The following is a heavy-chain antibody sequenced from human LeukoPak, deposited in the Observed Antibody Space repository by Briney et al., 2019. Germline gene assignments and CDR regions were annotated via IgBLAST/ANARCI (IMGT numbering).Heavy chain of an antibody. D-gene: IGHD3-3*01. Sequence: GGSLRLSCAASGFTFTTAWMVWVRQAPGKGLEWVGRIKANIDGGSTDFAAPVKGIFIISRDDSTNTLYLQMNSLKTEDTAVYYCTTDSSHFDFSSGYYSYWGQGSLVTVSS. CDR2: IKANIDGGST. V-gene: IGHV3-15*01. CDR1: GFTFTTAW. J-gene: IGHJ4*02. CDR3: TTDSSHFDFSSGYYSY.